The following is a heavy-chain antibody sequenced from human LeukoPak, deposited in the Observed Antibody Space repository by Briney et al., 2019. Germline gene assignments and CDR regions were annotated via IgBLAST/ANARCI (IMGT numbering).Heavy chain of an antibody. CDR2: ISAYNDNT. D-gene: IGHD3-9*01. J-gene: IGHJ6*02. CDR3: ARYDILAGYYGLVGYYYGMDV. CDR1: GYTFTSYG. V-gene: IGHV1-18*01. Sequence: ASVKVSCKASGYTFTSYGISWVRQAPGQGLEWMGWISAYNDNTNYAQKLQGRVTMTTDTSTSTAYMELRSLRSDDTAVYYCARYDILAGYYGLVGYYYGMDVWGQGTTVTVSS.